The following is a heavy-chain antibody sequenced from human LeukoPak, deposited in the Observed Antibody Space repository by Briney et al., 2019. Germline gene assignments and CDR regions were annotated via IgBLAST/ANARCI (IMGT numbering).Heavy chain of an antibody. CDR2: INHSGST. J-gene: IGHJ4*02. CDR3: ARAGRWLQLVRSFDY. V-gene: IGHV4-34*01. CDR1: GGSFSGYY. Sequence: PSETLSLTCAVYGGSFSGYYWSWIRQPPGKGLEWIGEINHSGSTNYNPSLKSRVTISVDTSKNQFSLKLSSVTAADTAVYYCARAGRWLQLVRSFDYLGQGTLVTVSS. D-gene: IGHD5-24*01.